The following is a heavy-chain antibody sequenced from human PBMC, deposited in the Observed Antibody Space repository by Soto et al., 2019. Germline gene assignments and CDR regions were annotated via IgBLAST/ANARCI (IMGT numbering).Heavy chain of an antibody. J-gene: IGHJ4*02. V-gene: IGHV3-30*18. CDR2: TSYDGSNG. CDR1: GFTFSSSG. Sequence: QVQLVQSGGGVVQPGRSLRLSCVASGFTFSSSGMHCVRQAPGKGLEWVAVTSYDGSNGYYADSVRGRFTISRDNSKNTLYLPMNSLRAEDTAVYYCAKSPPAVAGYFDYWGQGTLVTVAS. CDR3: AKSPPAVAGYFDY. D-gene: IGHD6-19*01.